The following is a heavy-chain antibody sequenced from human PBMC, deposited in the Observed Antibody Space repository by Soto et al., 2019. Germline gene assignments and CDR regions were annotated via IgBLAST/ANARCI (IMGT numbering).Heavy chain of an antibody. CDR3: AKDGGSGWYLGYYFDY. D-gene: IGHD6-19*01. V-gene: IGHV3-30*18. J-gene: IGHJ4*02. CDR1: GFTFSSYG. CDR2: ISYDGSNK. Sequence: GGSLRLSCAASGFTFSSYGMHWVRQAPGKGLEWVAVISYDGSNKYYADSVKGRFTISRDNSKNTLYLQMNSLRAEDTAVYYCAKDGGSGWYLGYYFDYWGQGTLVTVSS.